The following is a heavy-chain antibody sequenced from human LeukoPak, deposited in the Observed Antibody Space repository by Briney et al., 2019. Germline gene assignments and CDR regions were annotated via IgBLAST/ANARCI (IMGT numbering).Heavy chain of an antibody. D-gene: IGHD4-23*01. J-gene: IGHJ5*02. CDR3: ARGPNKSDGGNSGSAWFDP. CDR1: GYTFTTYD. V-gene: IGHV1-8*01. CDR2: MNPNSGNT. Sequence: ASVEVSCKASGYTFTTYDINWVRQATGQGLEWMGWMNPNSGNTGYAQKFQGRVTMTRNTSISTAYMELSSLRSEDTAVYYCARGPNKSDGGNSGSAWFDPWGQGTLVAVSS.